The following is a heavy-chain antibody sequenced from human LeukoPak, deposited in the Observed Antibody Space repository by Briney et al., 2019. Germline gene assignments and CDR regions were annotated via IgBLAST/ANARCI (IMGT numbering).Heavy chain of an antibody. J-gene: IGHJ4*01. CDR2: ISYDGSNK. Sequence: GRSLRLSCAASGFTFSSYAMHWVRQAPGKGLEWVAVISYDGSNKYYADSVKGRFTISRDNSKNTLYLQMNSLRAEDTAIYYCARLDHSLWITDYWGHGTLVTVSS. CDR1: GFTFSSYA. CDR3: ARLDHSLWITDY. V-gene: IGHV3-30*04. D-gene: IGHD2-2*03.